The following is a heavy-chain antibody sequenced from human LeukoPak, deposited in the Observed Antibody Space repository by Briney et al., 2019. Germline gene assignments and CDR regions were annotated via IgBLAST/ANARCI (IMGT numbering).Heavy chain of an antibody. CDR1: GYTFTSYG. V-gene: IGHV1-18*01. Sequence: ASVKVSCKASGYTFTSYGISWVRQAPGQGLEWMGWISAYNGNTNYAQKLQGRVTMTTDTSTSTACMELRSLRSDDTAVYYCARDPMVRGVIIKYYYYYMDVWGKGTTVTVSS. J-gene: IGHJ6*03. CDR3: ARDPMVRGVIIKYYYYYMDV. CDR2: ISAYNGNT. D-gene: IGHD3-10*01.